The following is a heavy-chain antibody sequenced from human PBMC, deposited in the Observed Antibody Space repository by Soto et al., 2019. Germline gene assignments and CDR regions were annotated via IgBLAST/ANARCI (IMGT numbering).Heavy chain of an antibody. CDR1: GYTFTSYG. D-gene: IGHD3-10*01. Sequence: ASVKVSCKASGYTFTSYGISWVRQAPGQGLEWMGWINPNSGGTNYAQKFQGWVTMTRDTSISTAYMEPSRLRSDDTAVYYCARGLWFGELLGYYYGMDVWGQGTTVTVSS. J-gene: IGHJ6*02. CDR3: ARGLWFGELLGYYYGMDV. V-gene: IGHV1-2*04. CDR2: INPNSGGT.